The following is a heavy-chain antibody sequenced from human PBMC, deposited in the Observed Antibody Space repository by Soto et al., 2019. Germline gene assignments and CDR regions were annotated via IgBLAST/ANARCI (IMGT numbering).Heavy chain of an antibody. CDR1: GGTFSSYA. J-gene: IGHJ6*02. CDR3: ASGELRPKSYYYGMDV. CDR2: IIPIFGTA. D-gene: IGHD1-7*01. Sequence: QVQLVQSGAEVKKPGSSVKVSCKASGGTFSSYAISWVRQAPGQGLEWMGGIIPIFGTANYAQKFQGRVTITADKATSTAYMELSSLRSEDTAVYYCASGELRPKSYYYGMDVWGQGTTVTVSS. V-gene: IGHV1-69*06.